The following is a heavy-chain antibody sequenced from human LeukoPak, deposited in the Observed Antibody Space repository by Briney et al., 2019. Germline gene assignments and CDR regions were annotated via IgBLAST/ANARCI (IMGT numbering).Heavy chain of an antibody. V-gene: IGHV4-59*01. D-gene: IGHD2-15*01. CDR2: IYYSGST. CDR3: ARDGYCSGGSCKGGLDY. J-gene: IGHJ4*02. CDR1: GGSISSYY. Sequence: SETLSLTCTVSGGSISSYYWNWIRQPPGKGLEWIGYIYYSGSTNYNPSLKSRVTMSIDTSKNQFSLKLSSVTAADTAVYYCARDGYCSGGSCKGGLDYWGQGTLVTVSS.